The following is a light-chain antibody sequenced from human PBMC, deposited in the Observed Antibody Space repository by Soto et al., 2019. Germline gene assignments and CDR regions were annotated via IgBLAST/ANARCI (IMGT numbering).Light chain of an antibody. Sequence: DIQMTQSPSSLSASVGDRVTITCQASQDISNHLNWYQQKPGKAPKLLIYDASNLETGVTSRFSGSGSGTEFTFTISSLQPEDIATYYCQQYDNLPYTFGQGTKLAIK. J-gene: IGKJ2*01. CDR2: DAS. V-gene: IGKV1-33*01. CDR3: QQYDNLPYT. CDR1: QDISNH.